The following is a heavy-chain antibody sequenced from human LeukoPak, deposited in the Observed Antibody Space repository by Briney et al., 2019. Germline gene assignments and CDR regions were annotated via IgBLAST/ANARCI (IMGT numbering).Heavy chain of an antibody. CDR1: GITFDSYW. D-gene: IGHD2-21*02. CDR2: IMQHGTQK. CDR3: ARDSKSGLMVTAILDY. J-gene: IGHJ4*02. Sequence: GGSLRLSCTASGITFDSYWMTWVRQAPGKGLEWVASIMQHGTQKYYVDSVKGRFTISRDNAKNSLYLQMNSLRAEDTAVYYCARDSKSGLMVTAILDYWGQGTLVSVSS. V-gene: IGHV3-7*01.